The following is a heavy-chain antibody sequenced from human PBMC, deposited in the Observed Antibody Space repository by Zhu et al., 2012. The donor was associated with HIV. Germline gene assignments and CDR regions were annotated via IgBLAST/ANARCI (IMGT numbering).Heavy chain of an antibody. CDR2: IYTSGST. D-gene: IGHD2-2*01. J-gene: IGHJ3*02. Sequence: QVQLQESGPGLVKPSETLSLTCTVSGGSISSYYWSWIRQPPGKGLEWIGYIYTSGSTNYNPSLKSRVTISVDTSKNQFSLKLSSVTAADTAVYYCARVNQLLFLDAFDIWGQGTMVTVSS. CDR3: ARVNQLLFLDAFDI. CDR1: GGSISSYY. V-gene: IGHV4-4*09.